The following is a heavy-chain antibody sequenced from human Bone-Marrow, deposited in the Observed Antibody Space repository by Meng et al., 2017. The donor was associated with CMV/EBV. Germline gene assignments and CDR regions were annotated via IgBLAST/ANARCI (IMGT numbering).Heavy chain of an antibody. CDR1: GYNFTGYY. V-gene: IGHV1-2*02. J-gene: IGHJ2*01. D-gene: IGHD2-2*02. CDR3: ARGGRYCSSTSCYTKWYFDL. Sequence: ASVKVSCKASGYNFTGYYMHWVRQAPGQGLEWMGWINPNSGGTNYARKFQGRITMTRDTSISTAYMELRRLRSDDTAVYYCARGGRYCSSTSCYTKWYFDLWGRGTLVTV. CDR2: INPNSGGT.